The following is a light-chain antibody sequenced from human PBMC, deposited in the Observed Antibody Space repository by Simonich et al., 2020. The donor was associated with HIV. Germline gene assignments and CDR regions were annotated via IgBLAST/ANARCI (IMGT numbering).Light chain of an antibody. CDR3: QQYGSSPRT. J-gene: IGKJ4*01. Sequence: ESVLTQSPGTLSLSPGESATPSCRASESVTTNYLAWYPQPPGLAPRLVIYDAYIRATGIPDRFSGSGSGTDFTLTISRLEPEDFAVYYCQQYGSSPRTFGGGTKVEIK. CDR1: ESVTTNY. CDR2: DAY. V-gene: IGKV3D-20*01.